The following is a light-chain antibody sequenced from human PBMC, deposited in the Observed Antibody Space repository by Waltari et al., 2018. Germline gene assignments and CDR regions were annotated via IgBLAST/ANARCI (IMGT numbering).Light chain of an antibody. CDR3: SSYTTSTTYVE. CDR1: SSDVGGCYY. CDR2: DFS. Sequence: QSALTPPASVSGSPGQSITISCTGTSSDVGGCYYVSWYQPHPGKAPTHLIYDFSNPPAGVSNRFSGSKSGNTAFLTISGLQAGDEADYYCSSYTTSTTYVEFGGGTKLTVL. J-gene: IGLJ2*01. V-gene: IGLV2-14*03.